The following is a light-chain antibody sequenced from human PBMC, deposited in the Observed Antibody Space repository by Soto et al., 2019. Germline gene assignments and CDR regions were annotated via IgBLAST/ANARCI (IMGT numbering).Light chain of an antibody. Sequence: EIVMTQSPATLSVSPGETVTLSCRASQGVGSTLAWYRQQPGQAPRLLIYDAYIRATGVPARFSGSGSGTEFTLTISSLQSEDFAVYYCQHYKTWPLAFGGGTKVEIK. J-gene: IGKJ4*01. CDR3: QHYKTWPLA. CDR2: DAY. V-gene: IGKV3-15*01. CDR1: QGVGST.